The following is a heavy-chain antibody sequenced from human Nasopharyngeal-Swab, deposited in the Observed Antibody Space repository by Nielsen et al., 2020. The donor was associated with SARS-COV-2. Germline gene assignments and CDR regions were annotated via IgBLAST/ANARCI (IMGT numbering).Heavy chain of an antibody. V-gene: IGHV3-13*01. D-gene: IGHD2-15*01. CDR3: AREDCSGGSCHLDV. CDR2: IASTGGT. J-gene: IGHJ6*02. CDR1: GFTISSCD. Sequence: GESLKISCAASGFTISSCDMHWVRQAAGKGLEWVSAIASTGGTHYPGSLRGRFVLSREDSKNSLYLQMSSLRPEDTAVYFCAREDCSGGSCHLDVWGQGTTVTVSS.